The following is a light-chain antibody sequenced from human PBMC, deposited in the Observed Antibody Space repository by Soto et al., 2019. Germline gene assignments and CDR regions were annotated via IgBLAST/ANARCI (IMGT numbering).Light chain of an antibody. J-gene: IGLJ2*01. V-gene: IGLV2-14*03. CDR3: SSDTISSTLV. Sequence: QSALTQPASVSGSPGQSITISCTGTSSDFGGYNYVSWYQHHPGKAPKVMIYDVSNRPSGVSNRFSGSKSGNTASLTISGLQAEDEADYYCSSDTISSTLVFGGGTKLTFL. CDR1: SSDFGGYNY. CDR2: DVS.